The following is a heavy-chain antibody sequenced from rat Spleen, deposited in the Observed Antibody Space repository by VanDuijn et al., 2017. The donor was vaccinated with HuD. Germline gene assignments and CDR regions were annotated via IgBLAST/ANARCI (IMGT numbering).Heavy chain of an antibody. CDR1: GFNFNDYW. CDR2: INKASITI. CDR3: ARGPSYGSHLDYLDY. V-gene: IGHV4-2*01. D-gene: IGHD1-7*01. Sequence: EVKLVESGGGLVQPGRSLKLSCAASGFNFNDYWMGWVRQAPGKGLEWIGEINKASITINSIPSLKDKFTISRDNAQNSLYLQMNKLGSEDTAIYYCARGPSYGSHLDYLDYWGQGVMVTVSS. J-gene: IGHJ2*01.